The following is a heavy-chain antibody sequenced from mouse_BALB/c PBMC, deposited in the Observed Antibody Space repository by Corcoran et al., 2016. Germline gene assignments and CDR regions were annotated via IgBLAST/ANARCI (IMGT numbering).Heavy chain of an antibody. Sequence: QIQLVQSGPELKKPGETVRISCKASGYTFTTAGMQWVQKMPGKGLKWIGWINTHSGVPKYAEDFKGRFAFSLETSASTAYLQLSNLKNEDTATYFCARYDYDGFAYWGQGTLVTVSA. V-gene: IGHV9-4*02. D-gene: IGHD2-4*01. CDR1: GYTFTTAG. J-gene: IGHJ3*01. CDR2: INTHSGVP. CDR3: ARYDYDGFAY.